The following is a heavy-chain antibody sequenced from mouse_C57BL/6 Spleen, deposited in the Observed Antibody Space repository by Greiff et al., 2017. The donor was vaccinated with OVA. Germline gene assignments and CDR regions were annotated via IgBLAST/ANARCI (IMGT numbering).Heavy chain of an antibody. D-gene: IGHD1-1*01. V-gene: IGHV1-18*01. CDR2: INPNNGGT. Sequence: VQLQQSGPELVKPGASVKIPCKASGYTFTDYNMDWVKQSHGKSLEWIGDINPNNGGTIYNQKFKGKATLTVDKSSSTAYMELRSLTSEDTAVYYCARSPDYYGSSSYYFDYWGQGTTLTVSS. CDR3: ARSPDYYGSSSYYFDY. CDR1: GYTFTDYN. J-gene: IGHJ2*01.